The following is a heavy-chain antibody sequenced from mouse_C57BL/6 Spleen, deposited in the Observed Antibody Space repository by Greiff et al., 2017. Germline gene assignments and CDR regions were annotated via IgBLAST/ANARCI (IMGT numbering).Heavy chain of an antibody. Sequence: EVQLQQSGPGLVKPSQSLSLTCSVTGYSITSGYYWNWIRQSPGNKLEWMGYISYDGSNNYNPSLKNRISITRDTSKNQFFLKLNSVTTEDTATYYCAREDGSSYGGFDYWGQGTTLTVSS. V-gene: IGHV3-6*01. CDR3: AREDGSSYGGFDY. J-gene: IGHJ2*01. D-gene: IGHD1-1*01. CDR2: ISYDGSN. CDR1: GYSITSGYY.